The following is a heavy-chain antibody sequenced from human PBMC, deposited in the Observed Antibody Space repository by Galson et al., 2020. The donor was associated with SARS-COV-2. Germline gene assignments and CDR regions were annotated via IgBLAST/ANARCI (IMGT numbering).Heavy chain of an antibody. CDR1: GGSFSGYY. D-gene: IGHD3-16*01. CDR3: ARGGLLWGYYYYMDV. V-gene: IGHV4-34*01. Sequence: SETLSLTCAVYGGSFSGYYWSWIRQPPGKGLEWIGEINSSGSTNYNPSLKSRVTISVDTSKNHFSLKLSSVTAADTAVYYCARGGLLWGYYYYMDVWGKGTTVTVSS. J-gene: IGHJ6*03. CDR2: INSSGST.